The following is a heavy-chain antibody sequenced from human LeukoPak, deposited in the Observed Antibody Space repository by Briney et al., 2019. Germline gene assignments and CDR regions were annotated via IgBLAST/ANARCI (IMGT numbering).Heavy chain of an antibody. Sequence: GGSLRLSCAASGFTFSSYAMSWVRQAPGKGLEWVSAISGSGGSTYYADSVKGRFTISRDNSKNTLYLQMNSLRAEDTAVYYCAKDKSIKITFGGAPFDYWGQGTLVTVSS. J-gene: IGHJ4*02. V-gene: IGHV3-23*01. CDR2: ISGSGGST. CDR3: AKDKSIKITFGGAPFDY. CDR1: GFTFSSYA. D-gene: IGHD3-16*01.